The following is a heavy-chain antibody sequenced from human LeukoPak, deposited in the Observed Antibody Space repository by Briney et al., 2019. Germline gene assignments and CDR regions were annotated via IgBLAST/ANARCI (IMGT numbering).Heavy chain of an antibody. D-gene: IGHD2-2*01. CDR1: GFTFSSCE. Sequence: GGSLRLSCAASGFTFSSCEMNWVRQAPGKGLEWLSYISNSGSSKYYADSVKGRFTISRDNAKNSLYLQMNSLRDEDTAVYYCARDPIVVVPAYYYYYGMDVWGQGTTVTVSS. CDR3: ARDPIVVVPAYYYYYGMDV. V-gene: IGHV3-48*02. J-gene: IGHJ6*02. CDR2: ISNSGSSK.